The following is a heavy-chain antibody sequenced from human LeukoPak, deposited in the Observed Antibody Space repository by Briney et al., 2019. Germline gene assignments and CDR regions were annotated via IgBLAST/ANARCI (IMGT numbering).Heavy chain of an antibody. CDR2: IYYSGST. CDR3: ARDSRFLTGYYNY. Sequence: PSVTLSLTCTVSGGSISSGDYYWSWIRQPPGKGLEWIGYIYYSGSTYYNPSLKSRVTISVDTSKNQFSLKLSSVTAADTAVYYCARDSRFLTGYYNYWGQGTLVTVSS. J-gene: IGHJ4*02. V-gene: IGHV4-30-4*01. CDR1: GGSISSGDYY. D-gene: IGHD3-9*01.